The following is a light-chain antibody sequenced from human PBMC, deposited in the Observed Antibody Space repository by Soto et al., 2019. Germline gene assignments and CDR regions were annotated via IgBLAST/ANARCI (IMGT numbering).Light chain of an antibody. CDR3: QQLNSPLT. CDR1: HDISTF. V-gene: IGKV1-9*01. CDR2: EAS. Sequence: DIQLTQSPSILSASIGERVTITCRASHDISTFLAWHQQQPGNAPKLLIYEASTLQSGVPSRFSGSGSGTDFTLTISSLHPDDFASYYCQQLNSPLTFGGGTTVAIK. J-gene: IGKJ4*01.